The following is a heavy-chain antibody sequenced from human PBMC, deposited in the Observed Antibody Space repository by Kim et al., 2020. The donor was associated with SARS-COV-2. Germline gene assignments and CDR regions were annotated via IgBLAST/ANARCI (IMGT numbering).Heavy chain of an antibody. CDR3: SRNMDYYDSSGYYLWYFGL. J-gene: IGHJ2*01. CDR1: GGSISSYY. CDR2: IYYSGST. V-gene: IGHV4-59*01. D-gene: IGHD3-22*01. Sequence: SETLSLTCTVSGGSISSYYWSWIRQPPGKGLEWIGYIYYSGSTNYNPSLKSRVTISVDTSKNQFSLKLSSVTAADTAVYYCSRNMDYYDSSGYYLWYFGLWGRGTLVTVSS.